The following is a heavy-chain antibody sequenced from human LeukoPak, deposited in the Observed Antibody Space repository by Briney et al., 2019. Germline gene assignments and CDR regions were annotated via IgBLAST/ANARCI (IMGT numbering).Heavy chain of an antibody. D-gene: IGHD2-2*01. V-gene: IGHV4-61*08. Sequence: SETLSLTCTVSGESLSSSGYYWSWIRQHPGKGLEWIGSIDYSGSTNYNPSLKSRVTISVDTSKNQFSLKLSSVTAADTAVYYCARVRRCSSTSCFRSQSQDPVVGWFDPWGQGTLVTVSS. CDR1: GESLSSSGYY. J-gene: IGHJ5*02. CDR2: IDYSGST. CDR3: ARVRRCSSTSCFRSQSQDPVVGWFDP.